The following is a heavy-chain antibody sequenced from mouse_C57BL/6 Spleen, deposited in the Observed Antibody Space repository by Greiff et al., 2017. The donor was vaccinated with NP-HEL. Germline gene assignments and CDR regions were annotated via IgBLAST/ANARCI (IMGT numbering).Heavy chain of an antibody. J-gene: IGHJ1*03. CDR3: ARTTTVVVRWYFDG. CDR2: INPSNGGT. D-gene: IGHD1-1*01. CDR1: GYTFTSYW. Sequence: QVQLQQPGTELVKPGASVKLSCTASGYTFTSYWMHWVQQRPGQGLEWIGNINPSNGGTNYNEKFKSKATLTVDKSSSTAYMQLSSLTSEDSAVYYCARTTTVVVRWYFDGWGTGTTVTVSS. V-gene: IGHV1-53*01.